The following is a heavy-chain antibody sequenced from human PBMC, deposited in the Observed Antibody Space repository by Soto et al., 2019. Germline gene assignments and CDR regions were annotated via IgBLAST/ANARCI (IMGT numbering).Heavy chain of an antibody. Sequence: PSETLSLTCTVSGGSISSYYWSWIRQPPGKGLEWIGYIYYSGSTNYNPSLKSRVTISVDTSKNQFSLKLSSVTAADTAVYYCAREGRAAAGYYYYYYYMDVWGKGTTVTVSS. D-gene: IGHD6-13*01. CDR3: AREGRAAAGYYYYYYYMDV. CDR1: GGSISSYY. CDR2: IYYSGST. V-gene: IGHV4-59*01. J-gene: IGHJ6*03.